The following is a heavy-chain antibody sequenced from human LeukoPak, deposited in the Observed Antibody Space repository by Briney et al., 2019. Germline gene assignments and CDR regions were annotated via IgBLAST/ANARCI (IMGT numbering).Heavy chain of an antibody. CDR3: AIATIRGDRYFDY. D-gene: IGHD3-10*01. CDR2: IFPSDSDT. V-gene: IGHV5-51*01. J-gene: IGHJ4*02. Sequence: GESLKISCKGSGYSFTSYWIAWVRQMPGKGLEWMGIIFPSDSDTTYSPSFQGQVIISADKSISTAYLQWSSLKASDTAMYYCAIATIRGDRYFDYWGPGTLVTVSS. CDR1: GYSFTSYW.